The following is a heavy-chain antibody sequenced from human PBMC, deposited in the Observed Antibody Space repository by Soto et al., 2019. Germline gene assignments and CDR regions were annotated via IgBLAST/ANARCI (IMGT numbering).Heavy chain of an antibody. Sequence: SVKVSCKASGGTFSSYAISWVRQAPGQGLEWMGGIIPIFGTANYAQKFQGRVTITADESTSTAYMELRSLRSDDTAVYYCAKDWDRGLSSSKVYMDVWGKGTTVTVSS. J-gene: IGHJ6*03. CDR2: IIPIFGTA. CDR1: GGTFSSYA. D-gene: IGHD6-6*01. CDR3: AKDWDRGLSSSKVYMDV. V-gene: IGHV1-69*13.